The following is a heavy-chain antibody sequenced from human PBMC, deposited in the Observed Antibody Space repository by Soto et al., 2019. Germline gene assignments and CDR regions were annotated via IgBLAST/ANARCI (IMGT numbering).Heavy chain of an antibody. D-gene: IGHD3-22*01. V-gene: IGHV1-3*01. CDR2: INAGNGHT. CDR3: ARSSGFYDVDY. CDR1: GYTITSYA. J-gene: IGHJ4*02. Sequence: QVQLVQSGAEVKKPGASVKVSCKASGYTITSYAMHWVRQAPGQRLEWMGWINAGNGHTKYSQKFQGRVTITRDTSASPAYMELTSLRSEDTAVYYCARSSGFYDVDYWGQGTLVTVSS.